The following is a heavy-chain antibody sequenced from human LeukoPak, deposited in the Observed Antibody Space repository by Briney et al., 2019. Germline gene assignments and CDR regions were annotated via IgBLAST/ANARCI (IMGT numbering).Heavy chain of an antibody. Sequence: SETLSLTCAISGGSISSSNWWTWVRQPPGKGLEWVGEIYLRGNTNYNPSLESRVSISVDESKTQLSLRLESVTAADTAVYYCAKGTITTVTDSWGPGTLVTVSS. CDR1: GGSISSSNW. V-gene: IGHV4-4*02. CDR2: IYLRGNT. J-gene: IGHJ4*02. D-gene: IGHD4-17*01. CDR3: AKGTITTVTDS.